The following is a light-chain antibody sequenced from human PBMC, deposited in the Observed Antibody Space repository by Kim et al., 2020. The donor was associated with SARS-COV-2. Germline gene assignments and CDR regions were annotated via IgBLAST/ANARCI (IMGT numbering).Light chain of an antibody. J-gene: IGKJ1*01. Sequence: EIVMTQSPATLSVSPGERATLSCRASQSVSSNLAWYQQKPGQAPRLLIYGASTRATGIPARFIGSGSGTEFTLTISSLQSEDFAVYYCQQYNNWPWTFGQGTKVDIK. CDR1: QSVSSN. CDR2: GAS. V-gene: IGKV3-15*01. CDR3: QQYNNWPWT.